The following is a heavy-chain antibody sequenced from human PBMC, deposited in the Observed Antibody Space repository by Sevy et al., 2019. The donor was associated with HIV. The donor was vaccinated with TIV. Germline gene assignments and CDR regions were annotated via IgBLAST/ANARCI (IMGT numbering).Heavy chain of an antibody. CDR1: GFTFSDNI. Sequence: GGSLRLSCSASGFTFSDNIMAWVRQAPGKGLEWVSGITRNGVSTNYADSVKGGFTISRDNAKNTMYLQMNSLRPEDTAVYYCGKAEGITQDFDNWGQGTLVTVSS. CDR3: GKAEGITQDFDN. D-gene: IGHD3-10*01. CDR2: ITRNGVST. J-gene: IGHJ4*02. V-gene: IGHV3-64D*06.